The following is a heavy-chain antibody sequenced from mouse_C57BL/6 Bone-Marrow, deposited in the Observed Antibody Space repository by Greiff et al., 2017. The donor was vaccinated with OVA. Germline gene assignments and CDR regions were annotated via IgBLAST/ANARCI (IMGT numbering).Heavy chain of an antibody. V-gene: IGHV2-2*01. CDR3: ARNSGVTTKGFAY. CDR2: IWSGGST. Sequence: VQLQQSGPGLVQPSQSLSITCTVSGFSLTSYGVHWVRQSPGKGLEWLGVIWSGGSTDYNAAFISSLSISKDNSKSQVFYKMNSLQADDTAIYYCARNSGVTTKGFAYWGQGTLVTVSA. J-gene: IGHJ3*01. CDR1: GFSLTSYG. D-gene: IGHD2-5*01.